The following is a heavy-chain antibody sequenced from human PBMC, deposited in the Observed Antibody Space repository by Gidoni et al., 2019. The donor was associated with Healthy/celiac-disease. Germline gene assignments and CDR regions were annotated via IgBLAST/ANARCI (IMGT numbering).Heavy chain of an antibody. CDR1: GGSISSYY. Sequence: QVQLQESGPGLVKPSETLSLTCTVSGGSISSYYWSWIRQPPGKGLEWIGYIYYSGSTTYNPSLKSRVTISVDTSKNQFSLKLSSVTAADTAVYYCARVLDCDFDRYGMDVWGQGTTVTVSS. J-gene: IGHJ6*02. V-gene: IGHV4-59*01. CDR2: IYYSGST. D-gene: IGHD2-21*02. CDR3: ARVLDCDFDRYGMDV.